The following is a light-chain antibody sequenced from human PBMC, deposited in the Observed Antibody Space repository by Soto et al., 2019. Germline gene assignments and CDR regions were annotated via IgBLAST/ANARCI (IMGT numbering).Light chain of an antibody. J-gene: IGKJ4*01. CDR3: QQYGSSPLT. CDR1: HDVSVS. V-gene: IGKV3-20*01. Sequence: EIVLTQSPDTLSLYPGEGATLSCRASHDVSVSLVWYRQRPGQSPRLLIHDASSRATGIPDRFSGSGSGTDFTLTISRLEPEDFAVYYCQQYGSSPLTFGGGTKVDIK. CDR2: DAS.